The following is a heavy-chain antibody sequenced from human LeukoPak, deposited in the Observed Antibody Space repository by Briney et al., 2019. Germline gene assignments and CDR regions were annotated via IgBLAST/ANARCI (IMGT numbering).Heavy chain of an antibody. D-gene: IGHD6-13*01. J-gene: IGHJ4*02. CDR1: GSTFSDYY. CDR3: ARENSGIAATGIIDY. CDR2: ISSSGSTI. Sequence: GGSLRLSCAASGSTFSDYYMSWIRQAPGKGLEWVSYISSSGSTIYYADSVKGRFTISRDNAKKSLYLQMNSLRAEDTAIYYCARENSGIAATGIIDYWGQGTLVTVSS. V-gene: IGHV3-11*04.